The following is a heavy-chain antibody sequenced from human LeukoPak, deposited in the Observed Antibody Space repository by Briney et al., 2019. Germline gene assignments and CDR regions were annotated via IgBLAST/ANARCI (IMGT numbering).Heavy chain of an antibody. D-gene: IGHD3-22*01. V-gene: IGHV3-33*06. CDR3: AKTGNYYDSSGYCLDY. Sequence: PGRSLRLSCAVSGFTFSSYGMHWVRHAPGKGLEWVAVIWYDGSNKYYADSVKGRFTISRDNSKNTLYLQMNSLRAEDTAVYYCAKTGNYYDSSGYCLDYWGQGTLVTVSS. CDR2: IWYDGSNK. CDR1: GFTFSSYG. J-gene: IGHJ4*02.